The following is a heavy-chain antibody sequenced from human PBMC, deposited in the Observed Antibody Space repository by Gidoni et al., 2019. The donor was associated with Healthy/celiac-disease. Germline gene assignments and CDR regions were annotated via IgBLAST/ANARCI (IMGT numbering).Heavy chain of an antibody. V-gene: IGHV1-46*01. CDR1: GYTFTSYY. D-gene: IGHD4-4*01. CDR3: ARAGSHNLHDY. J-gene: IGHJ4*02. CDR2: INPSGGST. Sequence: QVQLVQSGAEVKKPGASVKVSCKASGYTFTSYYMHWVRQAPGQGLEWMGIINPSGGSTSYAQKFQGRVTMTRDTSTSTVYMELSSRRSEDTAVYYCARAGSHNLHDYWGQGTLVTVSS.